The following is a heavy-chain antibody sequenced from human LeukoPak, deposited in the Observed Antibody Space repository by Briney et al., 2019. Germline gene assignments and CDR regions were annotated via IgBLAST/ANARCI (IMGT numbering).Heavy chain of an antibody. J-gene: IGHJ4*02. CDR3: VRTARLSDY. CDR1: GFTFSDHY. D-gene: IGHD6-6*01. CDR2: ISNDGTTI. V-gene: IGHV3-11*04. Sequence: AGGSLRLSCAASGFTFSDHYMSWIRQAPGKGLEWVSYISNDGTTIKYADSVKGRLTVSRDNAKNSLYLQMNSLRVEDTAVRYCVRTARLSDYWGQGTLVTVSS.